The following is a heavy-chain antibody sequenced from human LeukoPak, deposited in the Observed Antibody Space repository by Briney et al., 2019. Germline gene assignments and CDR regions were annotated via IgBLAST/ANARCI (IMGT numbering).Heavy chain of an antibody. J-gene: IGHJ5*02. CDR3: ARARGDIVVVPAAIWLDP. D-gene: IGHD2-2*01. CDR2: IKPNNGGT. Sequence: ASVKVSCKASEYTFTGYYMHWVRQAPGQGLEWMGWIKPNNGGTNYAQKFQGRVTMTRDTSISTAYMELSRLRSDDTAVYYCARARGDIVVVPAAIWLDPWGQGTLVTVSS. V-gene: IGHV1-2*02. CDR1: EYTFTGYY.